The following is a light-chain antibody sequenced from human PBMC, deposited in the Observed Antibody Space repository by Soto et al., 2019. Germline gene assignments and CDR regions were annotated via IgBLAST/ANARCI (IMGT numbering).Light chain of an antibody. Sequence: DIQMTQSPSSLSASVGDRVTITCRASQAIRNDLAWYQQKPGRAPKRLIYGSSSLQSGVPSRFSGSGSGTEFTLTISSLQPEDFATYYCLQHNVFPRTFGQETKVEIK. CDR1: QAIRND. CDR3: LQHNVFPRT. V-gene: IGKV1-17*01. J-gene: IGKJ1*01. CDR2: GSS.